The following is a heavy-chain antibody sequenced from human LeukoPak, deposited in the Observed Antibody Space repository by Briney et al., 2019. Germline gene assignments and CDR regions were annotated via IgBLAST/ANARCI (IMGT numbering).Heavy chain of an antibody. CDR1: GFTFSSYA. D-gene: IGHD4-11*01. J-gene: IGHJ4*02. V-gene: IGHV3-30*04. CDR3: AKVGLTVTTILDYFDY. Sequence: GGSLRLSCAASGFTFSSYAMYWVRQAPGKGLEWVALISYDASNKYYADSVKGRFTISRDNSKNTLYLQMNSLRADDTAVYYCAKVGLTVTTILDYFDYWGQGTLVTVSS. CDR2: ISYDASNK.